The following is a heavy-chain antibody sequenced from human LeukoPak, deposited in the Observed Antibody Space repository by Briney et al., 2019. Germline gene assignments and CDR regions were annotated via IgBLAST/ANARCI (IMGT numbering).Heavy chain of an antibody. CDR2: INPNSGNT. J-gene: IGHJ5*02. V-gene: IGHV1-8*02. D-gene: IGHD3-10*01. Sequence: ASVKVSCKASGYTFTGYYMHWVRQAPGQGLEWMGWINPNSGNTGYAQKFQGRVTMTRNTSISTAYMELSSLRSEDTAVYYCARASLPFGEGNWFDPWGQGTLVTVSS. CDR1: GYTFTGYY. CDR3: ARASLPFGEGNWFDP.